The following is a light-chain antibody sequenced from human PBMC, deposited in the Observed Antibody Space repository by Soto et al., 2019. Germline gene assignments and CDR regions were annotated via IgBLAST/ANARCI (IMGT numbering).Light chain of an antibody. Sequence: DIQMTQSPSFVSASVGARFTITCRASQGISRWLSWYQQRPGKAPELLIYVASSLQSGVPSRFSGSGSGTDFTLTISSLQAEDFATYYCQQANNFPLTFGQGTRLEIK. CDR1: QGISRW. CDR2: VAS. CDR3: QQANNFPLT. J-gene: IGKJ5*01. V-gene: IGKV1-12*01.